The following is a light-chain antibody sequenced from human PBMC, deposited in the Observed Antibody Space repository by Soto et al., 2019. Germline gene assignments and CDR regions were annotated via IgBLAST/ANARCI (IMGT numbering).Light chain of an antibody. V-gene: IGKV1-6*01. CDR3: LQDYNYPRT. CDR1: QGISND. J-gene: IGKJ1*01. CDR2: AAS. Sequence: AIQMTQSPSFLSASVGDRVTISCRASQGISNDLGWYQQKPGKAPMLLIYAASTLQSGVPSRFSGSGSGTDFTLTISSLQPEDFATYYCLQDYNYPRTFGQGTKVEIK.